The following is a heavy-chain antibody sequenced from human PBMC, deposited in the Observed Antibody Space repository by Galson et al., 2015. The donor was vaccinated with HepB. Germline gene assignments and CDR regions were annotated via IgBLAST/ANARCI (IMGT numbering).Heavy chain of an antibody. V-gene: IGHV1-69*13. CDR2: IIPIFGTA. CDR3: AREGVDTAMVDYYYYGMDV. CDR1: GGTFSSYA. J-gene: IGHJ6*02. Sequence: SVKVSCKASGGTFSSYAISWVRQAPGQGLEWMGGIIPIFGTANYAQKFQGRVTITADESTSTAYMELSSLRSEDTAVYYCAREGVDTAMVDYYYYGMDVWGQGTTVTVSS. D-gene: IGHD5-18*01.